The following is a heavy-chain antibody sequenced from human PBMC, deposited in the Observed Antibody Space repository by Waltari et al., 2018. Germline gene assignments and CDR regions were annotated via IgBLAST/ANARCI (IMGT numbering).Heavy chain of an antibody. J-gene: IGHJ4*02. CDR2: FSKTGTT. V-gene: IGHV4-61*02. Sequence: QVRLQESGPGLVKSSQTLSLTCSASGDSLTSGSYYWGWIRQAAGKGLEYIARFSKTGTTSYNPSLERRVTILIDTSKNEFSLKIASVTAADTAVYYCARLEHLSGRVLWGQGTLVTVSS. CDR3: ARLEHLSGRVL. D-gene: IGHD3-16*01. CDR1: GDSLTSGSYY.